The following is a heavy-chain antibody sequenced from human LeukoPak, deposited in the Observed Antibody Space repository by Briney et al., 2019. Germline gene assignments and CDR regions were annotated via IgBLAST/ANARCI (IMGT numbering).Heavy chain of an antibody. CDR3: ATGYSSSWGGGWFDP. D-gene: IGHD6-13*01. J-gene: IGHJ5*02. CDR2: IYTSGST. Sequence: SETLSLTCTVSGGSVSNYYWSWIRQPAGKGLEWIGRIYTSGSTNYNPSLKSRVTMSVDTSKNQFSLKLSSVTAADTAVYYCATGYSSSWGGGWFDPWGQGTLVTVSS. V-gene: IGHV4-4*07. CDR1: GGSVSNYY.